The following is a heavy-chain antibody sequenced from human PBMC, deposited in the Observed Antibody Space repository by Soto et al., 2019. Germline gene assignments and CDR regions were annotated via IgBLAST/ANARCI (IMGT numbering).Heavy chain of an antibody. D-gene: IGHD1-20*01. J-gene: IGHJ5*02. V-gene: IGHV3-23*01. CDR2: VSSSGDRT. CDR3: AKGHYNWNLPGWFDP. Sequence: GGSLRLSCAASGFTFTSNAMSWVRQGPGKGLEWVSGVSSSGDRTYYTDSVKGRFTIARDNSKNTLYLQMDSLRAEDTATYYCAKGHYNWNLPGWFDPWGQGTLVTVSS. CDR1: GFTFTSNA.